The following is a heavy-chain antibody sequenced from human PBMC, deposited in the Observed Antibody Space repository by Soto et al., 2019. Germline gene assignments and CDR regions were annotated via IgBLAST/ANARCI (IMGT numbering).Heavy chain of an antibody. CDR1: VGSLTSYY. V-gene: IGHV4-4*07. Sequence: AKTLSLTCTVWVGSLTSYYWTWMRQPAGKGLEWIGRVYSSGGTHYNPSLKSRVTISLDTSKNQFSLRLLSVTDADTAVYFCARGQRFSDWFDPWGQGTLFTVSS. D-gene: IGHD3-3*01. CDR2: VYSSGGT. J-gene: IGHJ5*02. CDR3: ARGQRFSDWFDP.